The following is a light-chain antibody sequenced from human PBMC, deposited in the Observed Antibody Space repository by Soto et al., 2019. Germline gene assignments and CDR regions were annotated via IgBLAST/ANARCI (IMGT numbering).Light chain of an antibody. CDR3: QKLFDSPIT. CDR1: QVISTS. Sequence: DIQITHAPSFLSTSILERVTRTFLASQVISTSLAWYQVKPGKAPKLLIYAASTLESGVPSRFSATVSGTEFSLTITSLQPEDFATYYCQKLFDSPITCGQGPRREIK. V-gene: IGKV1-9*01. J-gene: IGKJ5*01. CDR2: AAS.